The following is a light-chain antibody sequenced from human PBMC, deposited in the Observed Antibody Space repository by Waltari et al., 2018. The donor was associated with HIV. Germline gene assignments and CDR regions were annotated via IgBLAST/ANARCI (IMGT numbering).Light chain of an antibody. Sequence: QSVLTQPPSTSGTPGQKVTISCSGSSSIIGTNNVSWYQKLPGTAPKLLIYKNDQRPSGGPDRCAGSKSGASASRAIIGLRSGDEGDYYCAGWDESLSGVIFGGGTKLSVL. CDR1: SSIIGTNN. CDR2: KND. V-gene: IGLV1-47*01. CDR3: AGWDESLSGVI. J-gene: IGLJ2*01.